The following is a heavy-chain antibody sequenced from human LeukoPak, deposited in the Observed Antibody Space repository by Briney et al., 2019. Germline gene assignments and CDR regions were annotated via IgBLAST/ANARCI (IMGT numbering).Heavy chain of an antibody. CDR1: GGSFSGYY. J-gene: IGHJ5*02. CDR3: ARTYYDFWSGCYTGGVSSWFDP. Sequence: SETLSLTCAVYGGSFSGYYWSWIRQPPGKGLEWIGEINHSGSTNYNPSLKSRVTISVDTSKNQFSLKLSSVTAADTAVYYCARTYYDFWSGCYTGGVSSWFDPWGQGTLVTVSS. CDR2: INHSGST. D-gene: IGHD3-3*01. V-gene: IGHV4-34*01.